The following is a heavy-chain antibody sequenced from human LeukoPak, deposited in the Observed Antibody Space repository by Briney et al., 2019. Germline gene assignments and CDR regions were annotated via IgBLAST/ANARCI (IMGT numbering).Heavy chain of an antibody. CDR1: GYSISSGYY. Sequence: SETLSLTCTVSGYSISSGYYWGWIRQPPGKGLEWIGSIYHSGSTHYNPSLKSRVTISVDTSKNQFSLKLSSVTAADTAVYYCARVELYYDFWSGYSGHLNSPYCDYGGQGTLVSVSS. D-gene: IGHD3-3*01. CDR3: ARVELYYDFWSGYSGHLNSPYCDY. J-gene: IGHJ4*02. V-gene: IGHV4-38-2*02. CDR2: IYHSGST.